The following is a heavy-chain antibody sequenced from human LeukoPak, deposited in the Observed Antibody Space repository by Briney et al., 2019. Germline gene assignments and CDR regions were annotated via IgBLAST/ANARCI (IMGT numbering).Heavy chain of an antibody. Sequence: GGSLRLSCAASGFTFSSYWMSWVRQAPGKGLEWVANIKQDGSVKYYVDSVKGRFTISRDNAKNSLYLQMNSLRAEDTAVYYCARVNPRFLEWLFSKDNYYYMDVWGKGTTVTVSS. D-gene: IGHD3-3*01. CDR1: GFTFSSYW. CDR3: ARVNPRFLEWLFSKDNYYYMDV. CDR2: IKQDGSVK. J-gene: IGHJ6*03. V-gene: IGHV3-7*01.